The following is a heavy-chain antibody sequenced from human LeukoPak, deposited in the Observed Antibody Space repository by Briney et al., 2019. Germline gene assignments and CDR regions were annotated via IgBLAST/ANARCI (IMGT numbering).Heavy chain of an antibody. CDR3: AREGPRGNSQFDY. V-gene: IGHV3-64*04. CDR1: GFTFNRFY. CDR2: ISSNGATT. Sequence: GGSLRLSCSASGFTFNRFYLHWVRQAPGKGLEFVSHISSNGATTYYADSVKGRFTISRDNSKNTLYLQMNSLRAEDTAIYYCAREGPRGNSQFDYWGQGTLVTVSS. J-gene: IGHJ4*02. D-gene: IGHD2/OR15-2a*01.